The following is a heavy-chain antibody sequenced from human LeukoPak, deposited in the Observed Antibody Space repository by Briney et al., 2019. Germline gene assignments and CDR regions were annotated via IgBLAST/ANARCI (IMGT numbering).Heavy chain of an antibody. J-gene: IGHJ5*02. V-gene: IGHV4-39*07. CDR3: ARDRLQLQS. CDR2: IYYSGST. D-gene: IGHD1-1*01. Sequence: SETLSLTCTVSGDSISSTNYYWGWIRQPPGKGLEWIGSIYYSGSTYYNPSLKSRVTISVDTSKNQFSLKLSSVTAADTAVYYCARDRLQLQSWGQGTLVTVSS. CDR1: GDSISSTNYY.